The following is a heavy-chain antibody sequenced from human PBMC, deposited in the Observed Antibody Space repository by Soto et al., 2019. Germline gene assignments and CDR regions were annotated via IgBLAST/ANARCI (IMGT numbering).Heavy chain of an antibody. CDR1: GFTFSSYW. Sequence: DVQLVESGGGLVQPGGSLRLSCAASGFTFSSYWMHWVRQTPGKGLVWVSRIDIAGSTTTYADSVKGRFTISRDNAKNTLYLQMNSVRAEGTAVYYCARDQTVAGPTTFDYCGQGTLVTVSS. V-gene: IGHV3-74*01. CDR3: ARDQTVAGPTTFDY. D-gene: IGHD6-19*01. CDR2: IDIAGSTT. J-gene: IGHJ4*02.